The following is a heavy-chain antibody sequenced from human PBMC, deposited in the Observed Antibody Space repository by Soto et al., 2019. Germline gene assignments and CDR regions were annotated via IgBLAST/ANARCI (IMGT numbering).Heavy chain of an antibody. D-gene: IGHD6-13*01. Sequence: SGPTLVNPTQTLTLTCTFSGFSLSTSGMCVSWIRQPPGKALEWLALIDWDDDKYYSTSLKTRLTISKDTSKNQVVLTMTNMDPVDTATYYCARIQRSSWRGDDFDIWGQGTMVTVSS. V-gene: IGHV2-70*01. CDR2: IDWDDDK. J-gene: IGHJ3*02. CDR3: ARIQRSSWRGDDFDI. CDR1: GFSLSTSGMC.